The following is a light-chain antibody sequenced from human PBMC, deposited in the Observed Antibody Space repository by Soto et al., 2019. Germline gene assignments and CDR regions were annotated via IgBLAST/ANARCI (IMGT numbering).Light chain of an antibody. J-gene: IGLJ3*02. V-gene: IGLV2-11*01. CDR2: AVS. Sequence: QSALTQPRSVSGSPGQSVTISCTGTNSDVGGYNFVSWCQQLPGKAPKLMISAVSQRPSGVPDRFSGSKSGNTASLTISGLQADDEADYFCCSYTASDIWVFGGGTKLTVL. CDR3: CSYTASDIWV. CDR1: NSDVGGYNF.